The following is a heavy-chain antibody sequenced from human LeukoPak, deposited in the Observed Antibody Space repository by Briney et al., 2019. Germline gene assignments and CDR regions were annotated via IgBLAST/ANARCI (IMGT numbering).Heavy chain of an antibody. V-gene: IGHV4-34*01. CDR3: ARVTSWYRLDY. CDR2: INHSGST. Sequence: PSETLSLTCAVYGGSFSGYYWSWIRQPPGKGLEWIGEINHSGSTNYNPSLKSRVTISVDTSKNQFSLKLSPVTAADTAVYYCARVTSWYRLDYWGQGTLVTVSS. J-gene: IGHJ4*02. CDR1: GGSFSGYY. D-gene: IGHD2-2*01.